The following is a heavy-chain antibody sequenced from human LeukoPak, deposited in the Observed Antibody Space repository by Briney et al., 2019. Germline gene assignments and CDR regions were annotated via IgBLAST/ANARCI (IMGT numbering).Heavy chain of an antibody. CDR2: VSYSGST. Sequence: PSETLSLTCTVSGGSISSYYWSCIRQPPGKGLEWIGYVSYSGSTNYNPSLKSRVTISADTSKNQFSLKLTSVTAADTAVYYCSRDYGGKGDYWGQGTLVTVSS. D-gene: IGHD4-23*01. CDR3: SRDYGGKGDY. V-gene: IGHV4-59*01. J-gene: IGHJ4*02. CDR1: GGSISSYY.